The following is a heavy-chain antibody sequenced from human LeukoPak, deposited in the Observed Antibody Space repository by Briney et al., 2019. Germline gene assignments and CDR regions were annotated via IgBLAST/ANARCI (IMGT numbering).Heavy chain of an antibody. J-gene: IGHJ4*02. CDR1: GFTFSNYF. Sequence: PGLSLRLCWAACGFTFSNYFMGWGRQPPAKGLEWVSTISGIGGTTYCADSVKGLFTVSSDNYNTALYMQMNSLSAEDTAVYYWARVRDSCYVYFDYWGQGTMVTVSS. CDR3: ARVRDSCYVYFDY. V-gene: IGHV3-23*01. CDR2: ISGIGGTT. D-gene: IGHD5-12*01.